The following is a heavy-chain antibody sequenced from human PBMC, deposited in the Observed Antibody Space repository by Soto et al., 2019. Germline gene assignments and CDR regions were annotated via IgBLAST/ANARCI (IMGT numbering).Heavy chain of an antibody. CDR2: IDHSGST. CDR1: SSPINSRYY. J-gene: IGHJ4*02. V-gene: IGHV4-38-2*02. D-gene: IGHD6-19*01. CDR3: ARTTSGRKFDY. Sequence: SETLSLTCTVSSSPINSRYYWGWIRQTPGKGLEWVASIDHSGSTHYNPSLKSRATISVDTSNNQFSLRLSSVTAADTAIYYCARTTSGRKFDYWGQGTQVTVSS.